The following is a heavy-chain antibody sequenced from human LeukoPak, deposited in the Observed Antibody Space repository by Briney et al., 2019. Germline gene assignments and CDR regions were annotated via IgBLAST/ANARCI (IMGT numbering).Heavy chain of an antibody. V-gene: IGHV4-39*01. CDR2: IYYSGST. J-gene: IGHJ4*02. D-gene: IGHD3-22*01. CDR3: ASPAQYYYDSSGYYPFDY. CDR1: GGSISSSSYY. Sequence: SETLSLTCTVSGGSISSSSYYWGWIRQPPGKGLECIGSIYYSGSTYYNPSLKSRVTISVDTSKNQFSLKLSSVTAADTAVYYCASPAQYYYDSSGYYPFDYWGQGTLVTVSA.